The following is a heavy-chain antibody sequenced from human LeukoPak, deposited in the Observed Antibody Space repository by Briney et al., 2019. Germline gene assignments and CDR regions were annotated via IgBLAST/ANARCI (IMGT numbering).Heavy chain of an antibody. CDR2: IYPADSDT. V-gene: IGHV5-51*01. Sequence: GESLKISCKGSGYSFSSYWIGWVRQMPGKGLEWMGIIYPADSDTRYSPSFQGQVTISADKSISTAYLQWSSLKASDTAMYYCARHVIQNSNGWYGFGYWGQGTLVTVSS. CDR1: GYSFSSYW. J-gene: IGHJ4*02. CDR3: ARHVIQNSNGWYGFGY. D-gene: IGHD6-19*01.